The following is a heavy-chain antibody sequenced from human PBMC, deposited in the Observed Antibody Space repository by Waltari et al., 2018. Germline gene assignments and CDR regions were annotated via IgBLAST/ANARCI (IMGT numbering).Heavy chain of an antibody. Sequence: QVQLQQSGPGLVKPSETLSLTCTVSGYSISNVYYWGWIRQPPGKGLEWIGSIHHSGSAQYHPVLHRRRTIIPRASQNPFPPKAASVRRTGTANYFRAGQPLERNLPGRVDPRGQGTLVTVSS. CDR3: AGQPLERNLPGRVDP. V-gene: IGHV4-38-2*02. D-gene: IGHD1-1*01. CDR2: IHHSGSA. CDR1: GYSISNVYY. J-gene: IGHJ5*02.